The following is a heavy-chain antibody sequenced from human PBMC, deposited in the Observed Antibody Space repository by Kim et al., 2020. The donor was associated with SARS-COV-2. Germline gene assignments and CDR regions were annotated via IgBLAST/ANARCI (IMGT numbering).Heavy chain of an antibody. J-gene: IGHJ4*02. V-gene: IGHV3-23*01. CDR2: VSATTGST. D-gene: IGHD3-9*01. CDR1: GFTFSSYA. Sequence: GGSLRLSCAASGFTFSSYAMSWVRQAPGRGLEWVSGVSATTGSTYHADSVKGRFTISRDNSMNTLYLQMNSLRADDTAIYYCAKGDYDILTVFHYWGQGTLVTVSS. CDR3: AKGDYDILTVFHY.